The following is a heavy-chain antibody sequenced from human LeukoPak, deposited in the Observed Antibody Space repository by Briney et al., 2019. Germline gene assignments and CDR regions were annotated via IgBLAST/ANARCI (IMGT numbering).Heavy chain of an antibody. V-gene: IGHV5-51*01. CDR3: ARPDYGDYGFYS. CDR1: GYDFTTYW. D-gene: IGHD4-17*01. Sequence: GESLKISCKISGYDFTTYWIGWVRQMPGKGLECMGIIWPGDSDTRYSPSFQGQVTISADKSISTAYLQWSSLKASDTAMYYCARPDYGDYGFYSWGQGTLVTVSS. J-gene: IGHJ4*02. CDR2: IWPGDSDT.